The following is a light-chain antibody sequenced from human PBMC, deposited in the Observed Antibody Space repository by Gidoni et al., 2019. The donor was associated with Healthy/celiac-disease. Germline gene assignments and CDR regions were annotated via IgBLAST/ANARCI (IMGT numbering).Light chain of an antibody. V-gene: IGKV3-20*01. Sequence: EIVLTQSPGTLSLSPGERATLSCRASQSVSSSYLAWYQQKPGQAPRLLNDGASSRATGIPDRFSGSGSGTDFTLTISRLEPEDFAVYYCQQYGSSPPYTFGQGTKLEIK. CDR2: GAS. CDR3: QQYGSSPPYT. CDR1: QSVSSSY. J-gene: IGKJ2*01.